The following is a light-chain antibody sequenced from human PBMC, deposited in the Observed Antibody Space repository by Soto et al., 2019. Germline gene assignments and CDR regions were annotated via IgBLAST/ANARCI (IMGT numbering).Light chain of an antibody. Sequence: QSALTQPRSVSGSPGQSVTISCTGTSSDITNYNSVSWFQQHPGKAPKLMIYDVNKRPSGVPDRFFGSKSGNTASLTISGLQAEDEADYHCCSYAGSSSLFGGGTQLTVL. CDR1: SSDITNYNS. J-gene: IGLJ3*02. V-gene: IGLV2-11*01. CDR2: DVN. CDR3: CSYAGSSSL.